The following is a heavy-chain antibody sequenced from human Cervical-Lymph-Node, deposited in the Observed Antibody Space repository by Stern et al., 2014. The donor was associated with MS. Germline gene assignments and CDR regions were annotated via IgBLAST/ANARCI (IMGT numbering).Heavy chain of an antibody. J-gene: IGHJ4*02. CDR3: AHLTTATALDY. D-gene: IGHD1-1*01. V-gene: IGHV2-5*02. CDR2: LYWDDDK. Sequence: ESGPTLVKPTQTLTLTCTFSGFSLSTSGVGVGWIRQPPGKALEWLALLYWDDDKRYSPSLESRLTITKDTSKNLVFLTMTNMDPVDTATYYCAHLTTATALDYWGQGTLVTVSS. CDR1: GFSLSTSGVG.